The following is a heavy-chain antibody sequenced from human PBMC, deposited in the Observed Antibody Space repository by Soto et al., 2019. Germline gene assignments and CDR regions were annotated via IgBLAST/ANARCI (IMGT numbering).Heavy chain of an antibody. CDR3: VRQPGGVATPGDDY. J-gene: IGHJ4*02. V-gene: IGHV1-8*01. CDR1: GYPFSAFD. CDR2: MNPDSVDT. Sequence: QVQLVQSGAEVKKPGASVKVSCEASGYPFSAFDINWVRQAGGQGLELLGWMNPDSVDTAFAQRFQDRITMTRSTSISTAYMELSRLTSDDTAVYFCVRQPGGVATPGDDYWGQGTLVTVSS. D-gene: IGHD2-15*01.